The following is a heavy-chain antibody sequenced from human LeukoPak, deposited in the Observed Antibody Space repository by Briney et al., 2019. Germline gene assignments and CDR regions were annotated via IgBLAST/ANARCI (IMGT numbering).Heavy chain of an antibody. CDR3: ARESDYCSGGSCYLGAFDI. CDR1: GGTFSSYT. V-gene: IGHV1-69*04. CDR2: IIPILGIA. J-gene: IGHJ3*02. D-gene: IGHD2-15*01. Sequence: ASVEVSCKASGGTFSSYTISWVRQAPGQGLEWMGRIIPILGIANYAQKFQGRVTITADKSTSTAYMELSSLRSEDTAVYYCARESDYCSGGSCYLGAFDIWGQGTMVTVSS.